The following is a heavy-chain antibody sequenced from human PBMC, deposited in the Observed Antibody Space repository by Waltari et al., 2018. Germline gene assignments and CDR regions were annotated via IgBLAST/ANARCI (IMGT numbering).Heavy chain of an antibody. J-gene: IGHJ4*02. CDR2: ISSSSSYI. D-gene: IGHD2-2*01. CDR3: ARVRGYCSSTSCLYFDY. V-gene: IGHV3-21*01. CDR1: GFTFSSDS. Sequence: VQLVASGGGMVKTGGALRLSCAASGFTFSSDSMNWVRQAPGKGLEWVSSISSSSSYIYYADSLKGRFTISRDNAKNSLYLQMNSLRAEDTAVYYCARVRGYCSSTSCLYFDYWGQGTLVTVSS.